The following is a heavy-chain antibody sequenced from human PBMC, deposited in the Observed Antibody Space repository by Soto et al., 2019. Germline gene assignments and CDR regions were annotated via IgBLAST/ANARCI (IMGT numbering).Heavy chain of an antibody. D-gene: IGHD3-10*01. CDR1: GYTFTSSG. CDR3: ARVFGSGTQSAFFFDY. Sequence: QVQLVQSGGEVKKPGASVKVSCKASGYTFTSSGISWVRQAPGQGLEWMGWISAYNVNTNYGQKFQGRVTMTTDTSTSTAYMELGSLRSDDTAVYYCARVFGSGTQSAFFFDYWGQGTLVTVSS. CDR2: ISAYNVNT. J-gene: IGHJ4*02. V-gene: IGHV1-18*04.